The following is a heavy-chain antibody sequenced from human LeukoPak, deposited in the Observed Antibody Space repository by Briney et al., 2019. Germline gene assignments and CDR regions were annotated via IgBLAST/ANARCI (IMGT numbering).Heavy chain of an antibody. Sequence: SETLSLTCGVHGGSFSDYYWTWIRQPPGRGLEWIGEISHIGNAIYSPSLTSRVTISIDTSHNQFSLKLTSVTAADTALYYCARGVQKSGWYLDFWGQGTLVTVSS. J-gene: IGHJ4*02. CDR3: ARGVQKSGWYLDF. D-gene: IGHD6-19*01. V-gene: IGHV4-34*01. CDR2: ISHIGNA. CDR1: GGSFSDYY.